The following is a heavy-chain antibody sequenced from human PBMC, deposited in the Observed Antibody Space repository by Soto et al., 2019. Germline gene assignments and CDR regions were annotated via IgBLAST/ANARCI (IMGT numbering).Heavy chain of an antibody. Sequence: EVQLVESGGGLVQPGRSLRLSCAASGFTFDDYAMHWVRQAPGKGLEWVSGISWNSGSIGYADSVKGRFTISRDNAKNPLYVQMNRLRAEDTALYYCAKGGDSRGLYGTPYGYGYWGQGTLVTVSS. V-gene: IGHV3-9*01. J-gene: IGHJ4*02. CDR2: ISWNSGSI. D-gene: IGHD6-19*01. CDR3: AKGGDSRGLYGTPYGYGY. CDR1: GFTFDDYA.